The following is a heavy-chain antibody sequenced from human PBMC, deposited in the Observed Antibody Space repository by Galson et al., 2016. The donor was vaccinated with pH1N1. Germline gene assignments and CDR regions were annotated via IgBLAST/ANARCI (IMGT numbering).Heavy chain of an antibody. Sequence: SVKVSCKASGYTFTTYDINWVRQAPGQGLEWVGWMSGNNGDSHYAQKVKGRVTVTIDTSTSTAYLEVRGLTSDDTAVYYCARKGTGWPLDYWGQGTLVTVSS. V-gene: IGHV1-18*01. CDR3: ARKGTGWPLDY. CDR2: MSGNNGDS. D-gene: IGHD7-27*01. CDR1: GYTFTTYD. J-gene: IGHJ4*02.